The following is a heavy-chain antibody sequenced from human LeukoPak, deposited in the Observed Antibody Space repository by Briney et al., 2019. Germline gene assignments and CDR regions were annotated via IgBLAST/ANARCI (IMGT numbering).Heavy chain of an antibody. Sequence: SETLSITCAVYGGSFSGDYWSWIRQPPGKGLEWIGQINHSGSTNYNPSLKSRVTISVDTSKNQFSLKLSSVTAADTAVYYCARGRIVQLERRAYFHYWGQGTLVTVSS. CDR2: INHSGST. CDR1: GGSFSGDY. D-gene: IGHD1-1*01. V-gene: IGHV4-34*01. J-gene: IGHJ4*02. CDR3: ARGRIVQLERRAYFHY.